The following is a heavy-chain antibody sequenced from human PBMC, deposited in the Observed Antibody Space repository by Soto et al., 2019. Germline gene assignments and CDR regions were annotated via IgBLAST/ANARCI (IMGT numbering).Heavy chain of an antibody. V-gene: IGHV1-8*01. CDR2: MNPNSGNT. CDR1: GYTFTSYD. J-gene: IGHJ6*02. D-gene: IGHD3-9*01. CDR3: ARFRILTGYRPLYGMDV. Sequence: QVQLVQSGAEVKKPGASVKVSCKASGYTFTSYDINWVRQATGQGLEWMGWMNPNSGNTGYAQKFQGRVTMPRNTSISTAYMELSSLRSEDTAVYYCARFRILTGYRPLYGMDVWGQGTTVTVSS.